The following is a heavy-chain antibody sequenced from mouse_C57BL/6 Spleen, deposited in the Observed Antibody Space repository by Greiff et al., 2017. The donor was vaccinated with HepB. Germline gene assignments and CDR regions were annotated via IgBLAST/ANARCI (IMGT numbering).Heavy chain of an antibody. V-gene: IGHV1-80*01. J-gene: IGHJ2*01. D-gene: IGHD1-1*01. CDR3: ARSDYYGGGFYYFDY. CDR1: GYAFSSYW. Sequence: QVQLQQSGAELVKPGASVKISCKASGYAFSSYWMNWVKQRPGKGLEWIGQIYPGDGDTNYNGKFKGKATLTADKSSSTAYMQLSSLTSEDSAVYFCARSDYYGGGFYYFDYWGQGTTLTVSS. CDR2: IYPGDGDT.